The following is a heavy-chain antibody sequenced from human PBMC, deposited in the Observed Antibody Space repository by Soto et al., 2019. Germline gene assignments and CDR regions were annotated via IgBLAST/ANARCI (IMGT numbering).Heavy chain of an antibody. D-gene: IGHD3-3*01. CDR1: GFTFSSYW. V-gene: IGHV3-74*01. CDR2: INSDGSST. J-gene: IGHJ6*04. Sequence: EVQLVESGGGLVQPGGSLRLSCAASGFTFSSYWMHWVRQAPGKGLVWVSRINSDGSSTSYADSVKGRFTISRDNAKNTLDLQMDRLKGGDTAWYYWRGFFEGPNFGEMDVWGKGTTVTVSS. CDR3: RGFFEGPNFGEMDV.